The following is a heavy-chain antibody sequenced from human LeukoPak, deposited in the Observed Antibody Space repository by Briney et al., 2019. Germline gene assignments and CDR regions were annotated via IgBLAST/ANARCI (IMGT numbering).Heavy chain of an antibody. CDR3: AKAGQQRVDAFAI. V-gene: IGHV3-23*01. D-gene: IGHD6-13*01. CDR1: GFTFSSYA. CDR2: ISGSGGDT. J-gene: IGHJ3*02. Sequence: GGSLRLSCAASGFTFSSYAMSWVRQAPGKGLDWVSGISGSGGDTYYADSVKGRFTISRDNSKNTLYLQMNSLRAEDTAVYYCAKAGQQRVDAFAIWGQGTMVTVSS.